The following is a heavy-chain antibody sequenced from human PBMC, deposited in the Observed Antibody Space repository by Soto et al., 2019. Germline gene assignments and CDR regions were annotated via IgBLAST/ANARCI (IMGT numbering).Heavy chain of an antibody. D-gene: IGHD5-18*01. CDR1: GGSISSYY. V-gene: IGHV4-59*01. J-gene: IGHJ4*02. CDR3: ARSATYSYGLYYFDY. Sequence: PSETLSLTCTVSGGSISSYYWSWIRQPPGKGLEWIGYIYYSGSTNYNPSLKSRVTISVDTSKNQFSLKLSSVTAADTAVYYCARSATYSYGLYYFDYWGQGTLVTVSS. CDR2: IYYSGST.